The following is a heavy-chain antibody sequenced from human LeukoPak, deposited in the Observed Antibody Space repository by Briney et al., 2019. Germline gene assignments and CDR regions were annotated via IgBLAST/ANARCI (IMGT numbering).Heavy chain of an antibody. CDR3: ARGRSSPLWFGEANFDY. V-gene: IGHV4-61*05. CDR2: IYYSGST. CDR1: GGSIRSSYYY. J-gene: IGHJ4*02. Sequence: SETLSLTCTVSGGSIRSSYYYWGWIRQPPGKGLEWIGYIYYSGSTNYNPSLKSRVTISVDTSKNQFSLKLSSVTAADTAVYYCARGRSSPLWFGEANFDYWGQGTLVTVSS. D-gene: IGHD3-10*01.